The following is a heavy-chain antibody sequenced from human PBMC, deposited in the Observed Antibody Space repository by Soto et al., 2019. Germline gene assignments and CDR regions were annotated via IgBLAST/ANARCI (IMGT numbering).Heavy chain of an antibody. Sequence: QVRLVQSGAEVKKPGSSVKVSCKASVDTFMKYVITWVRQAPGQGFEWMGWIIPILGTANSAQKFQGRVTITADESTTTAYMELSSLRSEDTAVYYCARHYYDSGGYFSFDYWGQGTLVTVSS. J-gene: IGHJ4*02. CDR3: ARHYYDSGGYFSFDY. V-gene: IGHV1-69*11. CDR2: IIPILGTA. CDR1: VDTFMKYV. D-gene: IGHD3-22*01.